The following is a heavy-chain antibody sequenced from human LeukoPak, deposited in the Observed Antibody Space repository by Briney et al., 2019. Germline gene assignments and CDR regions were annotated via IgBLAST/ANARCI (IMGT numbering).Heavy chain of an antibody. Sequence: ASVKVSCKASGGTFNSYAISWVRQAPGHGLEWLGWMNVKTGATSSAQKFPGRFTMTRDTSIGTASMEFSSLTSDDTAVYYCARQSGTYWGLDYWGQGTLVTVSS. CDR3: ARQSGTYWGLDY. CDR1: GGTFNSYA. D-gene: IGHD1-26*01. J-gene: IGHJ4*02. CDR2: MNVKTGAT. V-gene: IGHV1-2*02.